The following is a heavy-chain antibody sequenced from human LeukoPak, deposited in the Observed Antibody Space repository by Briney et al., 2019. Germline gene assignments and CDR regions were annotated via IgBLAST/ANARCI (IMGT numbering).Heavy chain of an antibody. Sequence: SVKVSCKASVYIFTSYGLTWVRQAPGQGLEWMGWINTDTGDTEYAQRFQGRVVMTIDTSTSTAYMDLRSLTSDDTAVYYCARDLGEGARRDLDYWGQGTLVTVSS. D-gene: IGHD1-26*01. CDR3: ARDLGEGARRDLDY. V-gene: IGHV1-18*01. CDR1: VYIFTSYG. CDR2: INTDTGDT. J-gene: IGHJ4*02.